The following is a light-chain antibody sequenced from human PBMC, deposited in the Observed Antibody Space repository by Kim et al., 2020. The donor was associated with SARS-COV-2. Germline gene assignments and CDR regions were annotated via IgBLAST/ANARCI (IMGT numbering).Light chain of an antibody. CDR3: QHFDHLPIT. CDR1: QDIRNS. J-gene: IGKJ5*01. V-gene: IGKV1-33*01. Sequence: DIQMTQSPSSQSASLGDRVTITCRASQDIRNSLNWYQQKPGKAPKLLIYDASNLETGVPSRFSGSGSGTDFSFTISRLQPEDIGTYFCQHFDHLPITFGRGTRLEIK. CDR2: DAS.